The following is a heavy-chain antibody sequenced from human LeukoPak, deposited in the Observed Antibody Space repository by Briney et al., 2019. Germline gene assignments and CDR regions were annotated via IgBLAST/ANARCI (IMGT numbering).Heavy chain of an antibody. J-gene: IGHJ4*02. Sequence: TGGSLRLSCAASGFTFSSYAMSWVRQAPGKGLEWVSAISGSGGSTYYADSVKGRFTISRDNSKNTLYLQMNSLRAEDTAVYYCATGYSSSWYYFEYWGQGTLVTISS. V-gene: IGHV3-23*01. D-gene: IGHD6-13*01. CDR1: GFTFSSYA. CDR3: ATGYSSSWYYFEY. CDR2: ISGSGGST.